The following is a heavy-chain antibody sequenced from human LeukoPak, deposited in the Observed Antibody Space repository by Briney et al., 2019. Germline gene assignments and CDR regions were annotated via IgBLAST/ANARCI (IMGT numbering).Heavy chain of an antibody. CDR1: GFSFSDYY. D-gene: IGHD3-3*01. Sequence: GGSLRLSCAASGFSFSDYYMGWIRQAPGKGPEWVSYISSSTGSSTYYAESVKGRFTISRDNIRRLLYLQMSSLRAEDTAIYYCAKDQKRAYYDFWSGYYPHFDYWGQGTLVTVSS. V-gene: IGHV3-11*01. CDR3: AKDQKRAYYDFWSGYYPHFDY. J-gene: IGHJ4*02. CDR2: ISSSTGSST.